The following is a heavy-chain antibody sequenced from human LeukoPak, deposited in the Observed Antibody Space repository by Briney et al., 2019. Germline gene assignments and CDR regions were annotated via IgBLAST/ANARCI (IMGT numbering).Heavy chain of an antibody. Sequence: GGSLRLSCAASGFTFSSYAMHWVRQAPGKGLEWVAVISYDGSNKYYADSVKGRFTISRDNSKNTLYLQMNSLRAEDTAVYYCAKLDSRGWPSYFDYWGQGTLVIVSS. V-gene: IGHV3-30-3*02. CDR3: AKLDSRGWPSYFDY. J-gene: IGHJ4*02. CDR1: GFTFSSYA. D-gene: IGHD6-19*01. CDR2: ISYDGSNK.